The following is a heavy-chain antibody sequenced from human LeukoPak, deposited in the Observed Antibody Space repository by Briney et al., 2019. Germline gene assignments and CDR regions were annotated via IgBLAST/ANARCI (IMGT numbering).Heavy chain of an antibody. CDR3: AREGPDCSGGSCYLEPGIFDY. J-gene: IGHJ4*02. V-gene: IGHV3-21*01. D-gene: IGHD2-15*01. CDR1: GFTFSSYS. Sequence: GSLRLSCAASGFTFSSYSMNWVRQAPGKGLEWVSSISSRSSYIYYVDSVKGRFTISRDNAKNSLYLQMNSLRAEDTAVYYCAREGPDCSGGSCYLEPGIFDYWGQGTLVTVSS. CDR2: ISSRSSYI.